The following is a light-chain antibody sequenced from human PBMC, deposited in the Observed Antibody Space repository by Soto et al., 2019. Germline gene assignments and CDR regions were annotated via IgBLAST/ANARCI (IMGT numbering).Light chain of an antibody. Sequence: EILVTQSPATLSVSPGERATLSCRANENDNNNLAWYQQFPGQAPRLLIYAASTRATTIPARFSGSGAGTDFTLTTSCLQSRDAAFYYCQQYHAWPLAFGGGTKVEIK. CDR2: AAS. CDR3: QQYHAWPLA. V-gene: IGKV3-15*01. J-gene: IGKJ4*01. CDR1: ENDNNN.